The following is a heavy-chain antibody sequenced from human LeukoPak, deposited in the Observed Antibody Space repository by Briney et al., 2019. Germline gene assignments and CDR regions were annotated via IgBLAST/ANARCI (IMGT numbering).Heavy chain of an antibody. CDR2: ISYDGSNK. V-gene: IGHV3-30*04. CDR1: GFTFSSYA. CDR3: ARDRYSGYDFYYYGMDV. J-gene: IGHJ6*02. D-gene: IGHD5-12*01. Sequence: GRSLRLSCAASGFTFSSYAMHWVRQAPGKGLEWVAVISYDGSNKYYADSVKGRFTISRDNSENTLYLQMNSLRAEDTAVYYCARDRYSGYDFYYYGMDVWGQGTTVTVSS.